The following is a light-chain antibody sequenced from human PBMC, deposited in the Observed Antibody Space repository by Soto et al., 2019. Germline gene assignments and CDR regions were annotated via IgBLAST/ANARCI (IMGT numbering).Light chain of an antibody. Sequence: QSALTQPASVSGSPGQSITISCTGTSSDVASYNLVSWYQQPPGKAPKLMIYEGTKRPSGVSNRFSGSKSGNTASLTISGLQAEDEADYYCCSYAGSGVVFGGGTKLTV. CDR3: CSYAGSGVV. CDR2: EGT. CDR1: SSDVASYNL. V-gene: IGLV2-23*01. J-gene: IGLJ2*01.